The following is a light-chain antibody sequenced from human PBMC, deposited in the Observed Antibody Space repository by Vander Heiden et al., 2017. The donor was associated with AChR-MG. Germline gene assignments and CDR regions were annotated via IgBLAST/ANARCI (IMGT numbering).Light chain of an antibody. CDR3: QQENYWPLT. J-gene: IGKJ5*01. V-gene: IGKV3-15*01. CDR1: QSVSSSY. Sequence: EIVMTQSPATLSVSPGERAALSCRASQSVSSSYLAWYQQKPGQAPRLLISGTSTRATGIPARFSGSGSGTEFTLTISSLQSEDFAVYYCQQENYWPLTFGQGTRLEIK. CDR2: GTS.